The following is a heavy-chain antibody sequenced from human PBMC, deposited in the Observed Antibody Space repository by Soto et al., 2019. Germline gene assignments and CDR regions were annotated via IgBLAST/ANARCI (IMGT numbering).Heavy chain of an antibody. D-gene: IGHD2-21*02. CDR2: ISSSSSTI. CDR3: ASGPYGGNSGIDY. CDR1: GFTFTGYS. Sequence: EVQLVESGGGIVQPGGSLRLSCAASGFTFTGYSMNWVRQAPGKGLEWVSYISSSSSTIYYADSVKGRFTFSRDNAKHSLYLQMNSLRAEDTAVYYCASGPYGGNSGIDYWRQGTMVTVSS. J-gene: IGHJ4*02. V-gene: IGHV3-48*04.